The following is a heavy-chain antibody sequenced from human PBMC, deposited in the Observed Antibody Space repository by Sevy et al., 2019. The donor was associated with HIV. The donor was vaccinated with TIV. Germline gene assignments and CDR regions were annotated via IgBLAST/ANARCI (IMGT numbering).Heavy chain of an antibody. CDR2: INSDGSGT. D-gene: IGHD6-13*01. Sequence: GVSLRLSCAASGFTFSTYWMHWVRQVPGKGLVWVSRINSDGSGTTYAGSVKGRFTISRDNAKNTLYLQMNSLRVEDTAVYYCARVNIPAAEWGQGALVTVSS. J-gene: IGHJ4*02. CDR3: ARVNIPAAE. V-gene: IGHV3-74*01. CDR1: GFTFSTYW.